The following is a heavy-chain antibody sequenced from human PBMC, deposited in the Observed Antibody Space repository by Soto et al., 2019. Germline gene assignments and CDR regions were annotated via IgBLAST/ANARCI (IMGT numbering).Heavy chain of an antibody. CDR3: ARPYTRGWYYFDN. J-gene: IGHJ4*02. Sequence: ESGGGVVQPGRSLRLSCAASGFPFSTYIMHWVRQAPGKGLEWVALIWYDGSDEYYTDSVKGRFTVSRDNSKNTLYPQMNSLRAEDTAVYYCARPYTRGWYYFDNWGQGTLVTVSS. CDR2: IWYDGSDE. D-gene: IGHD6-19*01. V-gene: IGHV3-33*01. CDR1: GFPFSTYI.